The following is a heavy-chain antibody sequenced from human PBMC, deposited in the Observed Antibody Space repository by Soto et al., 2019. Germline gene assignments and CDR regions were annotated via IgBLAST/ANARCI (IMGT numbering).Heavy chain of an antibody. J-gene: IGHJ4*02. Sequence: EVQLLESGGDLVQPGGSLRLSCAVSGFTFSRYAMNWVRQAPGKGLEWVAGIGGSDGNTYYADSVKGRFTISRDNYKNILYLQMNSLRAEDTAVYYCAKDLRRADAWSGPLDYWGQGTLVTVSS. D-gene: IGHD3-16*01. CDR2: IGGSDGNT. CDR1: GFTFSRYA. CDR3: AKDLRRADAWSGPLDY. V-gene: IGHV3-23*01.